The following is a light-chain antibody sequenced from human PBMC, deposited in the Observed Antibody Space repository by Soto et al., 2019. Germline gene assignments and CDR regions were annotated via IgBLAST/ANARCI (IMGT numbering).Light chain of an antibody. CDR3: QQRATWPPGFT. Sequence: EIVLTQSPATLSLSPGERATLSCRASQSVGRYLGWYQQKPGQAPRLLIYEASNRATLIPDRFSGSGSGTDFTLTISSMEPDDFAVYFCQQRATWPPGFTFGPGTKVDFK. CDR1: QSVGRY. J-gene: IGKJ3*01. CDR2: EAS. V-gene: IGKV3-11*01.